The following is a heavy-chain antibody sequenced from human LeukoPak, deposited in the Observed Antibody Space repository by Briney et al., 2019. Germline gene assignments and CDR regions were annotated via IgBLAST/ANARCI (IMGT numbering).Heavy chain of an antibody. CDR3: ARVTTGTYYDY. J-gene: IGHJ4*02. D-gene: IGHD3-22*01. V-gene: IGHV1-2*02. CDR2: VNPKSGGT. Sequence: ASVKVSCKASGYTFTDYYMHWVRQAPGQGLEWMGWVNPKSGGTNYAQKFQGRVTMTRDTSISTAYTELSRLTSDDTAVYYCARVTTGTYYDYWGQGTLVTVSS. CDR1: GYTFTDYY.